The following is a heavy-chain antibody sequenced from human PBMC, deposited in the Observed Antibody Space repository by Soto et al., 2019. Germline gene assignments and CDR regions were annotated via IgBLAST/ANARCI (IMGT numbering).Heavy chain of an antibody. CDR1: GGSVSSGSYY. CDR3: ARHSYYSTPLRFDP. Sequence: SETLSLTCTVSGGSVSSGSYYWSWIRQHPGKGLEWIGYIYYSGSTYYNPSLKSRVTISVDTSKNQFSLRLSSVTAAETAVYYCARHSYYSTPLRFDPWGQGTLVTVS. CDR2: IYYSGST. J-gene: IGHJ5*02. D-gene: IGHD4-4*01. V-gene: IGHV4-31*03.